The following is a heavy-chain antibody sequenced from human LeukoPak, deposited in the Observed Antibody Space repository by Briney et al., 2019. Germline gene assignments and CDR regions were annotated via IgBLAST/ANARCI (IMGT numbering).Heavy chain of an antibody. D-gene: IGHD3-10*01. CDR3: ARVDMVRGVIMGAFDY. CDR2: IKQDGSEK. V-gene: IGHV3-7*01. J-gene: IGHJ4*02. CDR1: GFTFSRYW. Sequence: PGGPLRLSCAASGFTFSRYWMSWVRQAPGKGLEWVANIKQDGSEKYYVDSVKGRFTISRDNAKNSLYLQMNSLRAEDTAVYYCARVDMVRGVIMGAFDYWGQETLVTVSS.